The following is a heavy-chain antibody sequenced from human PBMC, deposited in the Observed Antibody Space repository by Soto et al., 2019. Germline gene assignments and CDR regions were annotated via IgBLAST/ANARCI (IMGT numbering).Heavy chain of an antibody. Sequence: GGSLRLSCAASGFTFSSYGMHWVRQAPGKGLEWVAVIWYDGSNKYYADSVKGRFTISRDNSKNTLYLQMNSLRAEDTAVYYCARDNPRARIFDPWGQGTLVTVSS. CDR1: GFTFSSYG. V-gene: IGHV3-33*01. CDR3: ARDNPRARIFDP. J-gene: IGHJ5*02. CDR2: IWYDGSNK.